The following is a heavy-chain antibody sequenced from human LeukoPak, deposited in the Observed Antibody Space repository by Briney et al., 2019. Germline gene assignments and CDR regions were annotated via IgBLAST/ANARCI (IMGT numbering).Heavy chain of an antibody. CDR1: GGSISSCY. J-gene: IGHJ3*02. D-gene: IGHD6-19*01. V-gene: IGHV4-59*01. CDR2: IYYSGST. Sequence: SETLSLTCTVSGGSISSCYWSWIRQPPGKGLEWIGYIYYSGSTNYNPSLKSRVTISVDTSKNQFSLKLSSVTAADTAVYYCAGSRSTVAGTYSAFDIWGQGTMVTVSS. CDR3: AGSRSTVAGTYSAFDI.